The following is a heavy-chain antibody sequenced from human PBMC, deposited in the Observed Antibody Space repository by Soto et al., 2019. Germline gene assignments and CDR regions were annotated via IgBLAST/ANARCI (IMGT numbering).Heavy chain of an antibody. J-gene: IGHJ6*02. CDR1: GFTFSSYG. V-gene: IGHV3-30*18. CDR2: ISYDGSNK. D-gene: IGHD3-3*01. CDR3: AKEVWSGPMDV. Sequence: QVPLVESGGGVVQPGRSLRLSCAASGFTFSSYGMHWVRQVPGKGLEWVAVISYDGSNKYYADSVKGRFTISRDNSKNTLYLQMNSLRAEDTAVYYCAKEVWSGPMDVWGQGTTVTVSS.